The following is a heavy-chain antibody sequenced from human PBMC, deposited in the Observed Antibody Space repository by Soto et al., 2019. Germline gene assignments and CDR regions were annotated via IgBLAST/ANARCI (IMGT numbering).Heavy chain of an antibody. CDR2: IYSGGNT. V-gene: IGHV3-53*01. Sequence: EVQLVESGGGLIQPGGSLRLSCAASGFSVTSNYMSWVRQAPGKGLQWVSLIYSGGNTRDADSVKGRFTISRDASKNTLYLQMNSLRAEDTAVYYCASGAAGATWSFGDWGQGTQVTVSS. CDR1: GFSVTSNY. D-gene: IGHD6-13*01. CDR3: ASGAAGATWSFGD. J-gene: IGHJ4*02.